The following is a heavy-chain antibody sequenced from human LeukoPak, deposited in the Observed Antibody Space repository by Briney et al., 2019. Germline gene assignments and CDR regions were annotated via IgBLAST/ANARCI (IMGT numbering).Heavy chain of an antibody. Sequence: GASVEVSCKASGYTFTGYYMHWVRQAPGQGLEWMGWINPNSGGTNYAQKFQGRVTMTRDTSISTAYMELSRLRSDDTAVYYCAREGSGPPNYGDPLDYWGQGTLVTVSS. J-gene: IGHJ4*02. CDR2: INPNSGGT. CDR1: GYTFTGYY. CDR3: AREGSGPPNYGDPLDY. D-gene: IGHD4-17*01. V-gene: IGHV1-2*02.